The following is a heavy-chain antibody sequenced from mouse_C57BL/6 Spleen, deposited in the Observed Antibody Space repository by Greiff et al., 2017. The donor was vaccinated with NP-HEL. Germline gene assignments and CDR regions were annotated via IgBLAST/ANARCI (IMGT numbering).Heavy chain of an antibody. Sequence: EVHLVESGGGLVQPGGSLKLSCAASGFTFSDYYMYWVRQTPEKRLEWVAYISNGGGSTYYPDTVKGRFTISRDNAKNTLYLQMSRLKSEDTAMYYCARQDYDGGYCDVWGTGTTVTVSS. CDR1: GFTFSDYY. CDR2: ISNGGGST. D-gene: IGHD2-4*01. J-gene: IGHJ1*03. V-gene: IGHV5-12*01. CDR3: ARQDYDGGYCDV.